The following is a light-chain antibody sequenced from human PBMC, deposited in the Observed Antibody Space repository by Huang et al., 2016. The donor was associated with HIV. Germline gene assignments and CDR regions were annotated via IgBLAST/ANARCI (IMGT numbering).Light chain of an antibody. CDR2: DAS. Sequence: EIVLTQSPATLSLSPGERATLSCRASQSVSSYLAWYQQRPGQAPRLLIYDASNRATGIPARLSGSGCGTDVALTISSRGPEDYAVYYCQQRSNWPPLTFGGGTKVEIK. V-gene: IGKV3-11*01. CDR3: QQRSNWPPLT. CDR1: QSVSSY. J-gene: IGKJ4*01.